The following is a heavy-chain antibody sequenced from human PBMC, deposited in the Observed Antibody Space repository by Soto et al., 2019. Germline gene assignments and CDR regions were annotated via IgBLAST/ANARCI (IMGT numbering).Heavy chain of an antibody. CDR3: ARATYYSDTGGSPPLDY. CDR2: IYYSGST. D-gene: IGHD3-22*01. CDR1: GGSINSGDYY. V-gene: IGHV4-30-4*01. Sequence: SETLSLTCTVSGGSINSGDYYWTWIRQPPGKCLEWIGYIYYSGSTIYNPSLKSRLTISVDTSKNQFSLELTSVTAADTALYYCARATYYSDTGGSPPLDYWGQGTLVTVSS. J-gene: IGHJ4*02.